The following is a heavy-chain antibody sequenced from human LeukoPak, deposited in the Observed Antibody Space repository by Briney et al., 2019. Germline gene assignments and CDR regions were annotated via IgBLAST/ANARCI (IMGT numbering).Heavy chain of an antibody. D-gene: IGHD6-19*01. CDR3: ARRSAVAGTLDY. CDR2: IKSDGRTT. V-gene: IGHV3-74*01. Sequence: GGSLRLSCAASGFTFSNYWMHWVRQAPGKGLVWVSRIKSDGRTTSYADSVKGRFTISRDNAKNTLYLQLSSLRAEDTAVYYCARRSAVAGTLDYWGQGTLVTVSS. CDR1: GFTFSNYW. J-gene: IGHJ4*02.